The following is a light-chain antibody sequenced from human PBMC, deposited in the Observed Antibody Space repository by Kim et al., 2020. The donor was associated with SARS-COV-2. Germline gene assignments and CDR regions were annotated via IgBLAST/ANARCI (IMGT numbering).Light chain of an antibody. Sequence: SYELTQPPSVSVAPGQTARITCGGDNIGGKTVHWYQQKPGQAPVLVIRYDGDRPSGIPERFSGSNSGNTATLTISRVEAGDEADYYCQVWDSNSDHVVFGGGTKLTVL. CDR3: QVWDSNSDHVV. CDR1: NIGGKT. J-gene: IGLJ2*01. CDR2: YDG. V-gene: IGLV3-21*04.